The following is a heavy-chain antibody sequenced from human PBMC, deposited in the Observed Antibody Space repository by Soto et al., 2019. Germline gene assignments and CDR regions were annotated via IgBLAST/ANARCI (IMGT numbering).Heavy chain of an antibody. CDR3: ARSMYSTSAQLYYGMDV. D-gene: IGHD6-6*01. CDR1: GGSFSGYY. J-gene: IGHJ6*02. V-gene: IGHV4-34*01. Sequence: KTSETLSLTCAVYGGSFSGYYWSWIRQPPGKGLEWIGEINHSGSTNYNPSLKSRVTISVDTSKNQFSLKLSSVTAADTAVYYCARSMYSTSAQLYYGMDVWGQGTTVTVSS. CDR2: INHSGST.